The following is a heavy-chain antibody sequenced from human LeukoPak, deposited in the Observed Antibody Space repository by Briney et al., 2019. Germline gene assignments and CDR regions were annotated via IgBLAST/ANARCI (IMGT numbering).Heavy chain of an antibody. CDR2: IRNDGSNK. D-gene: IGHD3-3*01. J-gene: IGHJ4*02. CDR3: AKDYDFWSGYPYYFDY. Sequence: GGSLRLSCAASGFTFSSYGMHWVRQAPGKGLDGVAFIRNDGSNKYYADSVKGRFTISRDNSKNTLYLQMNSLRAEDTAVYYCAKDYDFWSGYPYYFDYWGQGTLVTVSS. V-gene: IGHV3-30*02. CDR1: GFTFSSYG.